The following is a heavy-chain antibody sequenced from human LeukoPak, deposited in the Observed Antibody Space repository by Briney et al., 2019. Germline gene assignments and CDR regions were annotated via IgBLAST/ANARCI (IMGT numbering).Heavy chain of an antibody. D-gene: IGHD6-13*01. V-gene: IGHV3-30*04. Sequence: GGSLRLSCAASGFTLSSYAMHWVRQAPGKGLEWVAVISYDGSNKYYADSVKGRFTISRDNAKNSLFLQMNSLRAEDTAVYYCARDPGISEAGTVGHFDYWGQGTLVTVSS. CDR1: GFTLSSYA. CDR3: ARDPGISEAGTVGHFDY. J-gene: IGHJ4*02. CDR2: ISYDGSNK.